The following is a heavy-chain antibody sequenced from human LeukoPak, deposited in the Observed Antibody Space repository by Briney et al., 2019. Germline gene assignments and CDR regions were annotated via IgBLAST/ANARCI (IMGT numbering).Heavy chain of an antibody. D-gene: IGHD4-17*01. V-gene: IGHV3-53*01. CDR3: VRGDYGDYTLFDY. CDR2: IYSAGST. CDR1: AFTVSSNC. Sequence: PGGSLRLSCAASAFTVSSNCTIWVRQPPGKGLEWVSVIYSAGSTYNADSVKGRFTISRDNSKNTLYLQMNSLRAEDTAVYYCVRGDYGDYTLFDYWGQGTLVTVSS. J-gene: IGHJ4*02.